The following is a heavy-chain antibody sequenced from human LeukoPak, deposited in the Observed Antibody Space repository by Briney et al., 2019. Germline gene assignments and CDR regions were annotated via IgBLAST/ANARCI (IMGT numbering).Heavy chain of an antibody. V-gene: IGHV1-46*01. J-gene: IGHJ4*02. D-gene: IGHD6-19*01. CDR3: ARAVAGTNRLVY. CDR1: GYTFTSYY. CDR2: INPSGGST. Sequence: GASVKVSCKASGYTFTSYYMHWVRQAPGQGLEWMGIINPSGGSTSYAQKFQGRVTMTRDTSTSTVYMELSRLRSDDTAVYYCARAVAGTNRLVYWGQGTLVTVSS.